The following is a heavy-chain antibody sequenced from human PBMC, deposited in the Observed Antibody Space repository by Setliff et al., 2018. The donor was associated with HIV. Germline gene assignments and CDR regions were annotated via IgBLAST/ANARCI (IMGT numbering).Heavy chain of an antibody. CDR3: ARSRGGHSSDHYLEY. CDR2: IIPIFGTA. V-gene: IGHV1-69*05. J-gene: IGHJ4*02. CDR1: GGTFSSYA. Sequence: GASVKVSCKASGGTFSSYAISWVRQAPGQGLEWMGGIIPIFGTANYAQEFQGRVTITTDESTSTAYMELSSLRSEDTAVYYCARSRGGHSSDHYLEYWGQGTLVTVSS. D-gene: IGHD3-22*01.